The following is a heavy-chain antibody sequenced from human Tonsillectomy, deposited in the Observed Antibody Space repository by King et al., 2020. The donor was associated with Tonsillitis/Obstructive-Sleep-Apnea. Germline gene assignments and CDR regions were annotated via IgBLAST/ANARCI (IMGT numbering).Heavy chain of an antibody. Sequence: VQLVESGGGVVQPGRSRRLSCVASGVTFRHYAMHWVRQSPGKGLEWVALISYDGGDKYYADPVKGRFTVSRDNSKNTLYLQMNFLRPEDTAVYYCARGEMATISPAFDIWGQGTMVTVSS. J-gene: IGHJ3*02. CDR3: ARGEMATISPAFDI. D-gene: IGHD5-24*01. CDR1: GVTFRHYA. V-gene: IGHV3-30*04. CDR2: ISYDGGDK.